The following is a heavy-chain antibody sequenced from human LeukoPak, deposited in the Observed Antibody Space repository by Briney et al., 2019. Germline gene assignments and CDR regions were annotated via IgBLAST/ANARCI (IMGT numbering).Heavy chain of an antibody. CDR2: ISYDGSNK. D-gene: IGHD2-21*02. CDR1: GFTFSSYG. V-gene: IGHV3-30*18. CDR3: AKDLGGDWLYYGMDA. Sequence: PGRSLRLSCAASGFTFSSYGMDWVRQAPGKGLEWVAVISYDGSNKYYADSVKGRFTIFRDNSKNTLYLQMNSLRAEDTAIYYCAKDLGGDWLYYGMDAWGQGTTVTVSS. J-gene: IGHJ6*02.